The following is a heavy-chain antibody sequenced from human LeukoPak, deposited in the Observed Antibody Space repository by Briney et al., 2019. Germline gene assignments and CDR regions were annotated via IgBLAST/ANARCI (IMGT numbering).Heavy chain of an antibody. V-gene: IGHV4-30-4*02. J-gene: IGHJ3*02. CDR2: IYYSGST. Sequence: PSETLSLTCTVSGGSISSGDYYWSWIRQPPGKGLEWIGYIYYSGSTYYNPSLKSRVTISVDTSKNQFSLKLSSVTAADTAVYYCARGDRYYDILTGYYSLAAVDAFDIWGQGTMVTVSS. CDR1: GGSISSGDYY. D-gene: IGHD3-9*01. CDR3: ARGDRYYDILTGYYSLAAVDAFDI.